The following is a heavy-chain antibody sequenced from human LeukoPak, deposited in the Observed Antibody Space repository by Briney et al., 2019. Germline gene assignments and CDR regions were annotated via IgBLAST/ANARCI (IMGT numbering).Heavy chain of an antibody. D-gene: IGHD2-8*01. Sequence: SETLSLTCTVSGGSVSSGSYFWSWIRQPPGKGLEWIGYIYYSGSTSYNPSLKSRVTISVDTSKNQFSLKLSSVTAADTAVYYCARGQKSVYYFDYWGQGTLVTVSS. CDR3: ARGQKSVYYFDY. J-gene: IGHJ4*02. CDR2: IYYSGST. CDR1: GGSVSSGSYF. V-gene: IGHV4-61*01.